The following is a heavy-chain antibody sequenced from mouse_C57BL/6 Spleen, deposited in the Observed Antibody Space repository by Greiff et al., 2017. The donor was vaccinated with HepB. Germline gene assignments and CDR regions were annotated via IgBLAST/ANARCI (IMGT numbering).Heavy chain of an antibody. D-gene: IGHD2-1*01. CDR1: GYTFTSYW. Sequence: QVQLQQPGAELVKPGASVKLSCKASGYTFTSYWMQWVKQRPGQGLEWIGEIDPSDSYTNYNQKFKGKATLTVDTVSSTAYMQLSSLTSEDSAVYYCARKGTLYYGGFAYWGQGTLVTVSA. V-gene: IGHV1-50*01. CDR2: IDPSDSYT. CDR3: ARKGTLYYGGFAY. J-gene: IGHJ3*01.